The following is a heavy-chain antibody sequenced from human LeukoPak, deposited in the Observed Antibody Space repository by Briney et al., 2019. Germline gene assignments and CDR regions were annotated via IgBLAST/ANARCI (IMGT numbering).Heavy chain of an antibody. V-gene: IGHV4-61*02. J-gene: IGHJ4*02. CDR3: ARGGDRYSSSWYTLDY. CDR2: IYTSGST. D-gene: IGHD6-13*01. CDR1: GGSISSSSYY. Sequence: SETLSLTCTVSGGSISSSSYYWSWIRQPAGKGLEWIGRIYTSGSTNYNPSLKSRVTMSVDTSKNQFSLKLSSVTAADTAVYYCARGGDRYSSSWYTLDYWGQGTLVTVSS.